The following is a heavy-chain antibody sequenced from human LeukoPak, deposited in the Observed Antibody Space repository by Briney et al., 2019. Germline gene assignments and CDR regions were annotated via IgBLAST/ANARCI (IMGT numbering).Heavy chain of an antibody. CDR1: GFTFSSYS. J-gene: IGHJ4*02. Sequence: GVSLRLSCAASGFTFSSYSMNWVRQAPGKGLEWVSYISSSSNIYYADSVKGRFTISRDNAKNSLYLQMNSLRAEDTAVYYCARDSNWVFDYWGQGTLVTVSS. D-gene: IGHD1-1*01. CDR3: ARDSNWVFDY. V-gene: IGHV3-48*01. CDR2: ISSSSNI.